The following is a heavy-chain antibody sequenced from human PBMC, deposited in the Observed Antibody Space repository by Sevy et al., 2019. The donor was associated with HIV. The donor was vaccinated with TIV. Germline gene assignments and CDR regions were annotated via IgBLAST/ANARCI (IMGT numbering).Heavy chain of an antibody. V-gene: IGHV4-59*11. J-gene: IGHJ4*02. Sequence: SETLSLTCTGSGDSISSPYWNWIRQPPGKGLEWIGYIHNRGNTNYNPSLKSRVTISIDTSKKLLSLRLTSVTAADTAVYYCARDFDGSGRWIEHWGQGTLVTVSS. D-gene: IGHD3-10*01. CDR3: ARDFDGSGRWIEH. CDR1: GDSISSPY. CDR2: IHNRGNT.